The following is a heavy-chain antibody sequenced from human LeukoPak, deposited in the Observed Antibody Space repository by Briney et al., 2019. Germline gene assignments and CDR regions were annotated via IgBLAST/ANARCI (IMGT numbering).Heavy chain of an antibody. CDR3: TRALDCGGDCYSDY. Sequence: GGSLRLSCTASGFTFGDYAMSWVRQAPGKGLEWVGFIRSKAYGGTTEYAASVKGRFTISRVDSKSIAYLQMNSLKTEDTAVYYCTRALDCGGDCYSDYWGQGTLVTVSS. V-gene: IGHV3-49*04. D-gene: IGHD2-21*02. J-gene: IGHJ4*02. CDR1: GFTFGDYA. CDR2: IRSKAYGGTT.